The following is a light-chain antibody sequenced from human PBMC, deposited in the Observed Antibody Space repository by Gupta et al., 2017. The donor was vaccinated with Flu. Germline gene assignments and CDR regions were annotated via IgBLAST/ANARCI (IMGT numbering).Light chain of an antibody. CDR1: QSSDSW. Sequence: DIQMTQSPSTLSASVGDRVTITCRASQSSDSWLAWYQQKPGNAPKLVIYKASNLESGVTSRFSGSGSGTEFTLTISSLEPDDFATYYCQQYRSYPWTFGQGTTVEIQ. V-gene: IGKV1-5*03. J-gene: IGKJ1*01. CDR3: QQYRSYPWT. CDR2: KAS.